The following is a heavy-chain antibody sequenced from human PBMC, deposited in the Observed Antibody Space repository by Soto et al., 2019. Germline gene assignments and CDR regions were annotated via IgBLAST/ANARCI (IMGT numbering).Heavy chain of an antibody. V-gene: IGHV5-10-1*01. CDR1: GYSSTGYW. CDR3: ARRLGSTAFDY. J-gene: IGHJ4*02. CDR2: LDPSDSYI. Sequence: PGESLKISCKASGYSSTGYWINWVRQMPGKGLEWMGRLDPSDSYINYNPSFQGHVTISADKSINTAYLQWTSLKASDTAMYYCARRLGSTAFDYWGQGTLVTVSS. D-gene: IGHD2-2*01.